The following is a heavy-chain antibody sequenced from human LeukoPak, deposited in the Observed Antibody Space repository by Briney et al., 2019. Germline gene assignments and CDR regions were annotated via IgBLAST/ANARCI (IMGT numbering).Heavy chain of an antibody. CDR2: IYHSGST. D-gene: IGHD3-22*01. CDR3: ARPSVGYYDSSGYPNWFDP. Sequence: SGTLSLTCAVSGGSISSSNWWSWVRQPPGKGLEWIGEIYHSGSTYYNPSLKSRVTISVDTSNNQFSLKLSSVTAADTAVYYCARPSVGYYDSSGYPNWFDPWGQGTLVTVSS. V-gene: IGHV4-4*02. CDR1: GGSISSSNW. J-gene: IGHJ5*02.